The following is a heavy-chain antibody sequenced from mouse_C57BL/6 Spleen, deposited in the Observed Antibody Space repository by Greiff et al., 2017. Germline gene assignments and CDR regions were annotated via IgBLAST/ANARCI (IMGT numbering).Heavy chain of an antibody. CDR2: IYPGDGDT. CDR3: ARRDGSIYAMDY. V-gene: IGHV1-80*01. D-gene: IGHD1-1*01. Sequence: VQLQQSGAELVKPGASVKISCKASGYAFSSYWMNWVKQRPGKGLEWIGQIYPGDGDTNYNGKFKGKATLTADKSSSTAYMQLSSLTSEDSAVYFCARRDGSIYAMDYWGQGTSVTVSS. J-gene: IGHJ4*01. CDR1: GYAFSSYW.